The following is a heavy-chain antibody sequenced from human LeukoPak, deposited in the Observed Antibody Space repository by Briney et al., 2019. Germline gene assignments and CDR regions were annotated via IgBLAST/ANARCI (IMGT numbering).Heavy chain of an antibody. Sequence: GAPLQISCKGSGYSFTSYWIGWVRQMPGKGLGGMGIIYPGDSDTRYSPSFQGQVTISADKSNSTASLRWSSLKASDTAMYYCARRQGATQGWFDPWGQGTLVTVSS. CDR3: ARRQGATQGWFDP. D-gene: IGHD1-26*01. J-gene: IGHJ5*02. V-gene: IGHV5-51*01. CDR2: IYPGDSDT. CDR1: GYSFTSYW.